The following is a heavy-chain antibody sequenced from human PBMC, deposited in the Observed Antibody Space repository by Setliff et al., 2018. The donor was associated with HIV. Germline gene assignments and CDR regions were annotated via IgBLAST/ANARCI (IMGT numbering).Heavy chain of an antibody. CDR2: ISNSGYYT. D-gene: IGHD1-1*01. CDR3: PRSFKNGPVESDY. V-gene: IGHV3-23*01. Sequence: LRLSCAASGFTFSSYAMSWVRQAPGKGLEWVSGISNSGYYTYYADSAKGRFIISRDNSKNTAYLQMNSLRVEDTALYYCPRSFKNGPVESDYWGQGTLVTVSS. J-gene: IGHJ4*02. CDR1: GFTFSSYA.